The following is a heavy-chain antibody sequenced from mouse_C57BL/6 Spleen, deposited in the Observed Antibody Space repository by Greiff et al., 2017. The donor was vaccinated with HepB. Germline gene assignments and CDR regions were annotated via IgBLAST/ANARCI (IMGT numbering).Heavy chain of an antibody. D-gene: IGHD4-1*01. CDR3: ARRGHWEGGAMDY. V-gene: IGHV1-47*01. CDR1: GYTFTTYP. Sequence: VKLVESGAELVKPGASVKMSCKASGYTFTTYPIEWMKQNHGKSLEWIGNFHPYNDDTKYNEKFKGKATLTVEKSSSTVYLELSRLTSDDSAVYYCARRGHWEGGAMDYWGQGTSVTVSS. CDR2: FHPYNDDT. J-gene: IGHJ4*01.